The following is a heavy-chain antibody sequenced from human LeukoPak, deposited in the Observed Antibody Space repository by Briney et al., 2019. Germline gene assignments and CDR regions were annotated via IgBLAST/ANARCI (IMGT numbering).Heavy chain of an antibody. V-gene: IGHV1-8*03. CDR1: GYTFTSYD. J-gene: IGHJ5*02. Sequence: ASVKVSXKASGYTFTSYDINWVRQATGQGLEWMGLMNPNSGNTGYAQKFQGRVTITRNTSISTAYMELSSLRSEDTAVYDCARGASVLWAATSPWFDPWGQGTLVTVSS. CDR2: MNPNSGNT. D-gene: IGHD2-15*01. CDR3: ARGASVLWAATSPWFDP.